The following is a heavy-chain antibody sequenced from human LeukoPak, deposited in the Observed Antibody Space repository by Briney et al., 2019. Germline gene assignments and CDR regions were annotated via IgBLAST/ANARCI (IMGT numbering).Heavy chain of an antibody. V-gene: IGHV3-21*04. Sequence: PGGSLRLSCAGSGFTFSSYSMNWVRQAPGKGLEWVSSISSSSRHRYYVDSVKGRFTISRDNAKNSLYLQMNSLRAEDTALYYCARRSPSDYMDVWGKGTTVTVSS. J-gene: IGHJ6*03. D-gene: IGHD6-19*01. CDR1: GFTFSSYS. CDR2: ISSSSRHR. CDR3: ARRSPSDYMDV.